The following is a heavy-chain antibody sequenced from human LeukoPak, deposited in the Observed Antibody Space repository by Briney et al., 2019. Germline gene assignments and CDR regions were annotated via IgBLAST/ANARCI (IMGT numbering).Heavy chain of an antibody. CDR1: GFTFSTYA. CDR3: ARRGSGYTEPIDY. J-gene: IGHJ4*02. V-gene: IGHV3-30*04. Sequence: GRSLRLSCAASGFTFSTYAMHWVRQAPGKGLEWVAIISFDGSNKYYADSVKGRFTISRDSSKNTLYLQMNSLRPEDTAVYYCARRGSGYTEPIDYWGQGTLVTVSS. D-gene: IGHD5-12*01. CDR2: ISFDGSNK.